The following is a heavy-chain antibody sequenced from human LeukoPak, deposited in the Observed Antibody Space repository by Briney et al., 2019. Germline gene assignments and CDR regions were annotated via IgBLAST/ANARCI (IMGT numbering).Heavy chain of an antibody. V-gene: IGHV4-59*01. D-gene: IGHD2-21*01. J-gene: IGHJ3*02. CDR3: ARLAVFGDAFDI. CDR2: IYYSGST. Sequence: PSETLSLTCTVSGGSISSYYWSWIRQPPGKGLEWIGYIYYSGSTNYNPSLKSRVTISVDTSKNQFSLKLCSVTAADTAVYYCARLAVFGDAFDIWGQGTMVTVSS. CDR1: GGSISSYY.